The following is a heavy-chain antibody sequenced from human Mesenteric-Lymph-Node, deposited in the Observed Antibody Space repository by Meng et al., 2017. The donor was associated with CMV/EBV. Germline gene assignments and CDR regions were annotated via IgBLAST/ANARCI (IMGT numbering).Heavy chain of an antibody. V-gene: IGHV1-2*02. CDR3: ARDPDYAFWGSGDV. CDR1: GYIFTAYY. CDR2: INGNIGET. D-gene: IGHD3-3*01. Sequence: ASVKVSCKASGYIFTAYYIHWVRQAPGQGPEWMGWINGNIGETKYAQKFQGRATMTRDTSIRTASLELNSLRSDDTAVYYCARDPDYAFWGSGDVWGQGTTVTVSS. J-gene: IGHJ6*02.